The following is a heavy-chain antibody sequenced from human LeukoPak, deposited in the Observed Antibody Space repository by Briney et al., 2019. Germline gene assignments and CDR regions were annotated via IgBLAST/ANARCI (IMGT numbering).Heavy chain of an antibody. CDR3: ARAPGLFPFDY. V-gene: IGHV4-30-2*01. Sequence: PSETLSLTCAVSGGSISSGGYSWRWIRQPPGKGLEWIGYIYHSGSTYYNPSLKSRVTISVDRSKNQFSLKLSSVTAADTAVYYCARAPGLFPFDYWGQGTLVTVSS. D-gene: IGHD2-21*01. CDR1: GGSISSGGYS. J-gene: IGHJ4*02. CDR2: IYHSGST.